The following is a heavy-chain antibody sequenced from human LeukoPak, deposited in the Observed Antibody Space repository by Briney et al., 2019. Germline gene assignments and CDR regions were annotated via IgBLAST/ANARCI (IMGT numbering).Heavy chain of an antibody. CDR2: INAYNGNT. D-gene: IGHD3-10*01. J-gene: IGHJ4*02. CDR3: ASTVLGMVRGVTQFDY. V-gene: IGHV1-18*01. CDR1: GYTFTSYG. Sequence: ASVKVSCKASGYTFTSYGISWVRQAPGQGLEWMGWINAYNGNTNYAQKLQGRVTMTTDTSTSTAYMELRSLRSDDTAVYYCASTVLGMVRGVTQFDYWGQGTLVTVSS.